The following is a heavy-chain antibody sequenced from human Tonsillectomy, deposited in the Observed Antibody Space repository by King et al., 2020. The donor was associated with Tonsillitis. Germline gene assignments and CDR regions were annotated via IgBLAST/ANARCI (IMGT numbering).Heavy chain of an antibody. CDR1: GFTFSSYA. CDR2: ISGSGGST. Sequence: VRLVESGGGLVQPGGSLRLSCAASGFTFSSYAMSWVRQAPGKGLEWVSAISGSGGSTYYADSVKGRFTISRDNSKNTLYLQMNSLRAEDTAVCYCAKVSFSGYDFGANAFDIWGQGTMVTVSS. D-gene: IGHD5-12*01. V-gene: IGHV3-23*04. CDR3: AKVSFSGYDFGANAFDI. J-gene: IGHJ3*02.